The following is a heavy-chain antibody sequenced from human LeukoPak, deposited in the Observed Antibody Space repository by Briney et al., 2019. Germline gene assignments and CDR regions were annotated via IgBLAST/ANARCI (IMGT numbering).Heavy chain of an antibody. D-gene: IGHD6-19*01. J-gene: IGHJ4*02. CDR3: AKDIAVAPFDY. CDR1: GSTFSSYG. Sequence: PGGSLRLSCAASGSTFSSYGMHWVRQAPGKGLEWVAVISYDGSNKYYADSVKGRFTISRDNSKNTLYLQMNSLRAEDTAVYYCAKDIAVAPFDYWGQGTLVTVSS. V-gene: IGHV3-30*18. CDR2: ISYDGSNK.